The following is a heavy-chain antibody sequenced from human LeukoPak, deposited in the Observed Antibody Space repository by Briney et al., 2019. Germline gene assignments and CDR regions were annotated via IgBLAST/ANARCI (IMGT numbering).Heavy chain of an antibody. CDR3: AKDRRSSGPYHWCDP. CDR2: NSGSGDAT. D-gene: IGHD3-22*01. V-gene: IGHV3-23*01. Sequence: GESMSFSSASAGFFFSYYVMSWVRKPAEEGLGWVSANSGSGDATYYADSVKGVSTISRDNSKNPLYLQINRLRAEDTARYVCAKDRRSSGPYHWCDPGGEGPRVPVPT. CDR1: GFFFSYYV. J-gene: IGHJ5*02.